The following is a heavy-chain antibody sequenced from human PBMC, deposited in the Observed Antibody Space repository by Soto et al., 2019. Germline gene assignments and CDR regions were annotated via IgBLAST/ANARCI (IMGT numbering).Heavy chain of an antibody. CDR3: ASLSHRRYCSGGSCYSMDY. CDR2: MNPNSGNT. V-gene: IGHV1-8*01. Sequence: VASVKVSCKASGYTFTSYDINWVRQATGQGLEWMGWMNPNSGNTGYAQKFQGRVTMTRNTSISTAYMELSSLRSEDTAVYYCASLSHRRYCSGGSCYSMDYWGQGTLVTVSS. D-gene: IGHD2-15*01. CDR1: GYTFTSYD. J-gene: IGHJ4*02.